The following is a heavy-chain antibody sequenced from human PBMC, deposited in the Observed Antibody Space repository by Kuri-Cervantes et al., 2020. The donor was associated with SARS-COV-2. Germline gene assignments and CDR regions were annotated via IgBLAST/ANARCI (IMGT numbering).Heavy chain of an antibody. CDR3: ARVPVYYYYYHMDV. CDR2: ISSSSSYI. CDR1: GFTFSDYY. V-gene: IGHV3-11*06. Sequence: GESLKISCAASGFTFSDYYMSWIRQAPGKGLEWVSSISSSSSYIYYADSVKGRFTISRDNAKNSLYLQMDSLRAEDTAVYYCARVPVYYYYYHMDVWGKGTTVTVSS. J-gene: IGHJ6*03.